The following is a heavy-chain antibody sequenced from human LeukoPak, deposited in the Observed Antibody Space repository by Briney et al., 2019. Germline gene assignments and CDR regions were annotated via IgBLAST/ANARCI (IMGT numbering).Heavy chain of an antibody. CDR3: ARDPTTVTKGLDI. V-gene: IGHV4-59*11. D-gene: IGHD4-17*01. CDR1: GGSFSSHY. CDR2: ISYIGST. J-gene: IGHJ3*02. Sequence: SETLSLTCTVSGGSFSSHYWSWIRQPQGKGLEWIGYISYIGSTNYNPSLKSRVTISVDTSKNQFSLKLSSVTAADTAVYYCARDPTTVTKGLDIWGQGTMVTVSS.